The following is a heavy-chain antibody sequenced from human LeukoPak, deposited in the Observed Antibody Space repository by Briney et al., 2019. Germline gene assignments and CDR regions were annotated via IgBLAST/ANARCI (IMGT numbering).Heavy chain of an antibody. Sequence: AETLSLTCAVYGGSFSGYYWSWIRQPPGKGLEWIWEINHSGGTNYNASPKRRVTISVDTSTTQFSLKMSSVTAADTAVYYCARVPPRVMITFGGVIRGGIDYWGQGTLVTVSS. CDR3: ARVPPRVMITFGGVIRGGIDY. D-gene: IGHD3-16*01. CDR2: INHSGGT. CDR1: GGSFSGYY. V-gene: IGHV4-34*01. J-gene: IGHJ4*02.